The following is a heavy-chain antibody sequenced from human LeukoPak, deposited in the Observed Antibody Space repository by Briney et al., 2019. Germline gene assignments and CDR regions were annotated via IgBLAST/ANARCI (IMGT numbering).Heavy chain of an antibody. J-gene: IGHJ3*02. CDR1: GYSFTNSW. CDR2: IYPGDSGS. Sequence: GESLKISCKGSGYSFTNSWIAWVRQMPGKGLEWMGFIYPGDSGSRYSPSFQGQVTISVDKSISTAYLQWSSLKASDTAMYYCVRLFGLKVVRPDDGAFDIWGQGTMVTVSS. V-gene: IGHV5-51*01. CDR3: VRLFGLKVVRPDDGAFDI. D-gene: IGHD3-22*01.